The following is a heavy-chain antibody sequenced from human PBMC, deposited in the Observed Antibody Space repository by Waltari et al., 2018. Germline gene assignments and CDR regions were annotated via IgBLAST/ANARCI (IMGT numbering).Heavy chain of an antibody. CDR3: ARDHVAAGLFFDY. J-gene: IGHJ4*02. V-gene: IGHV3-7*01. CDR1: GFTLSSYW. Sequence: EVHLVESGGGLVQPGGSLRLSCSASGFTLSSYWMSWVRKAPGKGLERVASINQDGSEKYYVDSLKGRFTISRDNAKNSLYLQMNSLRAEDTAVYYCARDHVAAGLFFDYWGQGTLVTVSA. D-gene: IGHD6-13*01. CDR2: INQDGSEK.